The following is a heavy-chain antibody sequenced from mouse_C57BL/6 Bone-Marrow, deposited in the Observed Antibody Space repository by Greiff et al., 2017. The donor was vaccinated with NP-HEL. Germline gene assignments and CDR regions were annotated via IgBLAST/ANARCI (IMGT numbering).Heavy chain of an antibody. CDR3: ARTRQLRPPFYAMDY. J-gene: IGHJ4*01. V-gene: IGHV1-80*01. D-gene: IGHD3-2*02. CDR2: IYPGDGDT. CDR1: GYAFSSYW. Sequence: QVQLQQSGAELVKPGASVKISCKASGYAFSSYWMNWVKQRPGKGLEWIGQIYPGDGDTNYNGKFKGKATLTADKPSSTAYMQLSSLTSEDSAVYFCARTRQLRPPFYAMDYWGQGTSVTVSS.